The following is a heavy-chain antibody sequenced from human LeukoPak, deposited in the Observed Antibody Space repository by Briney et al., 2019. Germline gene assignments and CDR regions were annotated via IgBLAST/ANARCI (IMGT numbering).Heavy chain of an antibody. D-gene: IGHD1-7*01. V-gene: IGHV3-23*01. CDR3: AKDERNWNYNLASQTYD. CDR2: ISGSGVST. CDR1: GFRFSSYA. J-gene: IGHJ4*02. Sequence: GGSLRLSCAASGFRFSSYAMSWVRQAPGKGLEWVSAISGSGVSTYYADSVKGRFAVSRDNSKNTLYLQMSSLRAEDTAVYYCAKDERNWNYNLASQTYDWGQGTLVTVSS.